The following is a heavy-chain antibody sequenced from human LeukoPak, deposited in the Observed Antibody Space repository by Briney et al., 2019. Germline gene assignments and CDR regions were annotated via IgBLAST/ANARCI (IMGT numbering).Heavy chain of an antibody. J-gene: IGHJ6*03. CDR2: ISSSGSTK. D-gene: IGHD3-9*01. V-gene: IGHV3-48*03. CDR1: GFTFSSFE. CDR3: AKWDYDILTGYYRDYYYYYMDV. Sequence: GGSLRLSCAVSGFTFSSFEMNWVRLAPGKGLEWVSYISSSGSTKYYADSVKGRFTISRDNSKNTLYLQMNSLRAEDTAVYYCAKWDYDILTGYYRDYYYYYMDVWGKGTTVTISS.